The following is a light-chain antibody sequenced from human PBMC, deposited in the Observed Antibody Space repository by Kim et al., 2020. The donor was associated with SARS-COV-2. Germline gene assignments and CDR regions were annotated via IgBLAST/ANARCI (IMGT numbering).Light chain of an antibody. V-gene: IGKV1-5*03. CDR3: QQYNSYPYS. J-gene: IGKJ2*03. CDR2: KAS. Sequence: SASVGDRVTITCRASQSISSWLAWYQQKTGKAPKLLIYKASSLESGVPSRFSGSGSGTEFTLTISSLQPDDFATYYCQQYNSYPYSFGQGTKLEIK. CDR1: QSISSW.